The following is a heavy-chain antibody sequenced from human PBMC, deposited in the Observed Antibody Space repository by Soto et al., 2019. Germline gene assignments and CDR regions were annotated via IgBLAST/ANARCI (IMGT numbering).Heavy chain of an antibody. CDR2: ISAYNGNT. D-gene: IGHD2-8*01. CDR1: VYTFTRDG. V-gene: IGHV1-18*01. J-gene: IGHJ5*02. CDR3: ARDQFVLMVYAIPDGYNWFGP. Sequence: ALVKLYRKASVYTFTRDGIGWGRQDPGQGLEWMGWISAYNGNTNYAQKLQGRVTMTTDTSTSTAYMELRSLRSDDTAVYYCARDQFVLMVYAIPDGYNWFGPWGQGTLVTVSS.